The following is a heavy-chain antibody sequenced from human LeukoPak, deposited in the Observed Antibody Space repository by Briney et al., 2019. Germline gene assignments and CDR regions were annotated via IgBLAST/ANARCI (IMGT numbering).Heavy chain of an antibody. CDR2: IYYSGST. J-gene: IGHJ4*02. V-gene: IGHV4-59*12. CDR1: GGSINNYY. CDR3: ARTPVVVVAANLYYFDY. D-gene: IGHD2-15*01. Sequence: SETLSLTCTVSGGSINNYYWSWIRQPPGKGLEWIGTIYYSGSTNYNPSLKSRVTISVDTSKNQFSLKLSSVTAADTAVYYCARTPVVVVAANLYYFDYWGQGTLVTVSS.